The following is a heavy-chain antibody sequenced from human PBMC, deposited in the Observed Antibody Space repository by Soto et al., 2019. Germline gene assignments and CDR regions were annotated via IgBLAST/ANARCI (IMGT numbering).Heavy chain of an antibody. CDR1: GGSISSYY. J-gene: IGHJ4*02. CDR2: IYYSGST. D-gene: IGHD6-13*01. CDR3: ATACSAWYSNENFDY. V-gene: IGHV4-59*01. Sequence: PSETLSLTCTVSGGSISSYYWSCIRQPPGKGLEWIGYIYYSGSTNYNPSLKSRVTISVDTSKNQFSLKLSSVTAADTAVYYCATACSAWYSNENFDYWGRETLFTFSS.